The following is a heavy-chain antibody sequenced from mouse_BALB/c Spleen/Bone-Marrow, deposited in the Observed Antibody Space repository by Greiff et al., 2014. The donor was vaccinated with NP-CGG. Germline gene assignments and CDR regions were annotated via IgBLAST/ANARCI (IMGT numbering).Heavy chain of an antibody. J-gene: IGHJ2*01. CDR2: IYPHNGGN. D-gene: IGHD1-2*01. CDR1: GYTFTDYN. CDR3: ARSRGTTATTYYFDY. V-gene: IGHV1S29*02. Sequence: SGPELVKPGASVKISCKASGYTFTDYNMHWVKQSHGKSLEWIVYIYPHNGGNGYNQKFKNKATLTVDSSSSTAYMELRSLTPEAAAFYYYARSRGTTATTYYFDYWGQGTPLTVSA.